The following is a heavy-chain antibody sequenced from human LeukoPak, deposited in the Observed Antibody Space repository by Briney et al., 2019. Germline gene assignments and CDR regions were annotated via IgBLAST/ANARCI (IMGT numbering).Heavy chain of an antibody. Sequence: GGTLRLSCAASGFTFSTDWMSWVRQAPGPGLEWVANIKQDGSEKQYVDSVKGRFTMSRDNAKNSLYLQLNSLRAEDTAVYYCARNGFVWSSGIDYGWFDYWGQGTLVTVSS. D-gene: IGHD3-10*01. CDR3: ARNGFVWSSGIDYGWFDY. CDR2: IKQDGSEK. J-gene: IGHJ4*02. CDR1: GFTFSTDW. V-gene: IGHV3-7*05.